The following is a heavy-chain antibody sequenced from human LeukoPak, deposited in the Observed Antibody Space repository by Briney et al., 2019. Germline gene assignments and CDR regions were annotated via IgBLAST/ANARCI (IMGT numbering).Heavy chain of an antibody. CDR3: ASYYGSGVYLDY. J-gene: IGHJ4*02. CDR2: IYYSGST. Sequence: PSETLSLTCTVSGASISSGDSHWSWIRQSPGEALEWIGYIYYSGSTYYTPSLKSRVIISVDTSKNQYSLKLSSVTAADTAVYYCASYYGSGVYLDYWGQGTLVTVSS. V-gene: IGHV4-30-4*01. D-gene: IGHD3-10*01. CDR1: GASISSGDSH.